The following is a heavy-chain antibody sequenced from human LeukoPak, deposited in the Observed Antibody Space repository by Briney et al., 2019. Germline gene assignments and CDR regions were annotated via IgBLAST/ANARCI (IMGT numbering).Heavy chain of an antibody. CDR3: ARVGITAATADY. J-gene: IGHJ4*02. V-gene: IGHV1-46*01. CDR2: INPRGGST. D-gene: IGHD6-25*01. CDR1: GYTFTSYA. Sequence: ASVKVSCKASGYTFTSYAVNWVRQAPGQGPEWMGIINPRGGSTDYAQKFQGRVTMTSDTSTSTVYMELNSLRSEDTAVYFCARVGITAATADYWGQGTLVTVSS.